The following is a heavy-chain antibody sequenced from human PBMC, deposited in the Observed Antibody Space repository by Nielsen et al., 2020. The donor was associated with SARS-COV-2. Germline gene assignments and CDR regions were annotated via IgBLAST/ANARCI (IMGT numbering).Heavy chain of an antibody. D-gene: IGHD3-3*01. Sequence: GESLKISCAASGFTFSDYYMSWIRQAPGKGLEWVSAISGSGGSTYYADSVKGRFTISRDNSKNTLYLQMNSLKTEDTAVYYCTTDPRVTIFGVVIISGDYWGQGTLVTVSS. CDR1: GFTFSDYY. CDR3: TTDPRVTIFGVVIISGDY. J-gene: IGHJ4*02. CDR2: ISGSGGST. V-gene: IGHV3-23*01.